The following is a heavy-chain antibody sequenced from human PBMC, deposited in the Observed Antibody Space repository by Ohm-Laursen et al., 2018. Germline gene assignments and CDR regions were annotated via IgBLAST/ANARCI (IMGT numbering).Heavy chain of an antibody. CDR3: ARGGGYDPFDY. V-gene: IGHV4-4*07. D-gene: IGHD5-12*01. CDR1: GGSISPHY. CDR2: IYTSGST. J-gene: IGHJ4*02. Sequence: GTLSLTCTVSGGSISPHYWSWIRQSPGKGLEWIGRIYTSGSTKYNPSLKSRVTMSVDTSKNQFSLKLTSVTAADTAVYYCARGGGYDPFDYWGQGTLVTVSS.